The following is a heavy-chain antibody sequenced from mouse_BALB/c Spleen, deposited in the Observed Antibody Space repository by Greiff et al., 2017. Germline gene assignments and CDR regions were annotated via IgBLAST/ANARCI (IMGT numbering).Heavy chain of an antibody. Sequence: EVKLMESGGGLVKPGGSLKLSCAASGFTFSSYTMSWVRQTPEKRLEWVATISSGGSYTYYPDSVKGRFTISRDNAKNTLYLQMSSLKSEDTAMYYCTRDEGKQWFAYWGQGTLVTVSA. J-gene: IGHJ3*01. V-gene: IGHV5-6-4*01. CDR2: ISSGGSYT. CDR1: GFTFSSYT. CDR3: TRDEGKQWFAY.